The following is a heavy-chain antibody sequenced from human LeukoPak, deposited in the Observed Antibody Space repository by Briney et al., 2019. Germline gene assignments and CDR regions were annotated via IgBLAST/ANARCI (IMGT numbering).Heavy chain of an antibody. CDR2: IYTSGST. D-gene: IGHD1-26*01. CDR3: ALGYSGSYYALHY. J-gene: IGHJ4*02. V-gene: IGHV4-61*02. CDR1: GGSISSSSYY. Sequence: SETLSLTCTVSGGSISSSSYYWSWIRQPAGKGLECIGRIYTSGSTNYNPSLKSRVSMSVDTSKNQFSLKLSSVTAADTAVYYCALGYSGSYYALHYWGQGTLVTVSS.